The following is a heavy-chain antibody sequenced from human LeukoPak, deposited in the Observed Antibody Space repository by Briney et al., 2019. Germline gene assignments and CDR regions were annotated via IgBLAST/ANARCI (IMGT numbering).Heavy chain of an antibody. V-gene: IGHV3-74*01. CDR3: ARWGSYSGSHFDY. CDR1: GFTSSSYW. CDR2: INSDGSST. Sequence: GGSLRLSCAASGFTSSSYWMHWVRQAPGKGLVWVSRINSDGSSTSYADSVKGRFTISRDNAKNTLYLQMNSLRAEDTAVYYCARWGSYSGSHFDYWGQGTLVTVSS. J-gene: IGHJ4*02. D-gene: IGHD1-26*01.